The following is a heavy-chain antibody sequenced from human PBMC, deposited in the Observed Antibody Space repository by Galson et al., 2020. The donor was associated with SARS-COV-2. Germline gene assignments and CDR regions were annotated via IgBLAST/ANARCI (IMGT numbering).Heavy chain of an antibody. D-gene: IGHD2-15*01. CDR3: ASYTGDIVVVEFQH. CDR1: GGSISSSSYY. J-gene: IGHJ1*01. V-gene: IGHV4-39*01. Sequence: SETLSLTCTVSGGSISSSSYYWAWIRQPPGKGLEWIGSIYYSGSTYYNPSLKSRVTISVDTSKNQFSLKLSSVTAADTAVYYCASYTGDIVVVEFQHWGQGTLVTVSS. CDR2: IYYSGST.